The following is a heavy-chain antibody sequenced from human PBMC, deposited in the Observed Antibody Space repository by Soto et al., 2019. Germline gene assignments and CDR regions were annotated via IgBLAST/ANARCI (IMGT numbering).Heavy chain of an antibody. CDR1: GFTVSDSA. Sequence: QMQLVQSGPDVKEPGTSVKVSCQASGFTVSDSAVHWVRQARGQPLEWIGYIVVGNGNTNFAQRFQERVTCSSDKSRGTAYMELRSLRAEDAAVYYCAATTHYDFWSGYFTGVAFHIWGQGTKVTVSS. J-gene: IGHJ3*02. D-gene: IGHD3-3*01. V-gene: IGHV1-58*01. CDR3: AATTHYDFWSGYFTGVAFHI. CDR2: IVVGNGNT.